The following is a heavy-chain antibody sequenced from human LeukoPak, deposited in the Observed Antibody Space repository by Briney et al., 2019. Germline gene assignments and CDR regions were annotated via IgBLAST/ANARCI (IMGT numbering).Heavy chain of an antibody. CDR2: ISYDGSNK. CDR3: ARGLSWATVTFYYYYGMDV. J-gene: IGHJ6*02. Sequence: PGGSLRLSFAASGFTFSSYAMHWVRQAPGKGLEWVAVISYDGSNKYYADSVKGRFTISRDNSKNTLYLQMNSLRAEDTAVYYCARGLSWATVTFYYYYGMDVWGQGTTVTVSS. D-gene: IGHD4-17*01. CDR1: GFTFSSYA. V-gene: IGHV3-30-3*01.